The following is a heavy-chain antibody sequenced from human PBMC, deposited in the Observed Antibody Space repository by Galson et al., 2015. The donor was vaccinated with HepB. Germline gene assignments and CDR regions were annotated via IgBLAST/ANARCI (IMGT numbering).Heavy chain of an antibody. D-gene: IGHD6-6*01. CDR3: ARGGSSSSGDYYGMDV. V-gene: IGHV1-69*04. Sequence: SVKVSCKASGGTFSSYAISWVRQAPGQGLEWMGRIIPILGIANYAQKFQGRVTITADKSTSTAYMELSSLRSEDTAVYYCARGGSSSSGDYYGMDVWGQGTTVTVSS. CDR1: GGTFSSYA. CDR2: IIPILGIA. J-gene: IGHJ6*02.